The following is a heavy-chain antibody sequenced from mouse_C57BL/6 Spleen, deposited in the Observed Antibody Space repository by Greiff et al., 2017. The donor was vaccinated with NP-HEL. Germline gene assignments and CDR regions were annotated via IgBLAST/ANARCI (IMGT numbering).Heavy chain of an antibody. Sequence: VQLQQSGAELVRPGTSVKVSCKASGYAFTNYLIEWVKQRPGQGLEWIGVINPGSGGTNYNEKFKGKATLTADKSSSTAYMQLSSLTSEDSAVYLCARRKITTVVARYYYDYGGQGTTLTVSS. V-gene: IGHV1-54*01. CDR3: ARRKITTVVARYYYDY. D-gene: IGHD1-1*01. J-gene: IGHJ2*01. CDR1: GYAFTNYL. CDR2: INPGSGGT.